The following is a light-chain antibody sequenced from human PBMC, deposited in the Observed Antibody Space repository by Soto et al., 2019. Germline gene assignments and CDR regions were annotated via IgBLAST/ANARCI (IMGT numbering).Light chain of an antibody. CDR2: DAF. CDR3: QQCAQTRLT. Sequence: EIVLTQSPGTLSLSPGERATLSCRASQSVSKNYVAWYQQKPGQAPRLLIDDAFNRATGIPDRFSGSGSGTDLTLTISRLEPEDFAVYYCQQCAQTRLTFGQGTKVEIK. J-gene: IGKJ1*01. V-gene: IGKV3-20*01. CDR1: QSVSKNY.